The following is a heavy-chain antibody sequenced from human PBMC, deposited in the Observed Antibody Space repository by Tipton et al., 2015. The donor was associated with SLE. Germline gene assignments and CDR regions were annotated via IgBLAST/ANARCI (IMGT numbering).Heavy chain of an antibody. J-gene: IGHJ4*02. V-gene: IGHV4-38-2*02. CDR3: ATPGYCSGGSCYPALGY. Sequence: TLSLTCTVSGYSISSGYYWGWIRQPPGKGLEWIGSIYHSGSTYYNPSLKSRVTISVDTSKNQFSLKLSSVTAADTAVYYCATPGYCSGGSCYPALGYWGQGTLVTVSS. CDR2: IYHSGST. CDR1: GYSISSGYY. D-gene: IGHD2-15*01.